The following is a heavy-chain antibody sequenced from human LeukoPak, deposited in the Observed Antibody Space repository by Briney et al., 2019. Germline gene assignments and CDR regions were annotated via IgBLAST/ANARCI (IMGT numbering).Heavy chain of an antibody. V-gene: IGHV3-66*01. CDR3: ARDRGGYTCGYGWWFDP. D-gene: IGHD5-18*01. J-gene: IGHJ5*02. Sequence: PGGSLRLSCAVSGFTVSNNYMSWVRQAPGKGLEWVSVIYSAGSTFYADSVKGRFTISRDNSKNTLYLQMNSLRAEDTAVYYCARDRGGYTCGYGWWFDPWGQGTLVTVSS. CDR1: GFTVSNNY. CDR2: IYSAGST.